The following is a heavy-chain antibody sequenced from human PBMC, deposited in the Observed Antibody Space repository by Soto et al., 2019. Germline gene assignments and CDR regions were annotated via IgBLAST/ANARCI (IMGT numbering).Heavy chain of an antibody. Sequence: PSETLSLTCAVSGGSMSSGGYSWSWIRQPPGKGLEWIGYIYHNGSPYYNPSLKSRVTISVDRSKNQFSLKLSSVTAADTAVYYCARGSTTEKVDSWGQGILVTVSS. J-gene: IGHJ4*02. CDR2: IYHNGSP. CDR1: GGSMSSGGYS. V-gene: IGHV4-30-2*01. CDR3: ARGSTTEKVDS.